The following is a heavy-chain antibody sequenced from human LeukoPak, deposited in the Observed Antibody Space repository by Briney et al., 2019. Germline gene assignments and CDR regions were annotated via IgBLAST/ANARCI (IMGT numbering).Heavy chain of an antibody. Sequence: PSQTLSLTCAVSGVSISSGGYSWSWIRQPPGKGLEWIGYIYHSGSTYYNPSLKSRVTISVDRSKNQLSLKLSSVTAADTAVYYCARACGGDCYAFDIWGQGTMVTVSS. D-gene: IGHD2-21*02. J-gene: IGHJ3*02. V-gene: IGHV4-30-2*01. CDR1: GVSISSGGYS. CDR3: ARACGGDCYAFDI. CDR2: IYHSGST.